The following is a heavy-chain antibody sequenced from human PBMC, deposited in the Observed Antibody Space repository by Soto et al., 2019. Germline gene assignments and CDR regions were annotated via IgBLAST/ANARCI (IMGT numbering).Heavy chain of an antibody. CDR3: ARGREGWLDS. CDR2: IIPILGIA. V-gene: IGHV1-69*02. J-gene: IGHJ4*02. Sequence: QVQLVQSGAEVKKPGSSVKVSCKASGGTFSSYTISWVRQAPGQGLEWMGRIIPILGIANYAQKFQGRVXFXXDKSTSTAYMELSSLRSEDTAVYYCARGREGWLDSWGQGTLVTVSS. CDR1: GGTFSSYT. D-gene: IGHD2-15*01.